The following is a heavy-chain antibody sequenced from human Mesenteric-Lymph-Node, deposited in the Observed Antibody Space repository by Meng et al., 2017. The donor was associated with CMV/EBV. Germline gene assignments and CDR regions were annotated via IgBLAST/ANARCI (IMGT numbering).Heavy chain of an antibody. CDR3: VRDREEKDNLIEVGNYYYYGMDV. Sequence: GESLKISCAASGFRFSSYSMNWVRQAPGKGLEWVSSTSRSSIYIYYAESVKGRFTISRDNAKNSLFLQMNSLRAEDTAVYYCVRDREEKDNLIEVGNYYYYGMDVWGQGTTVTVSS. CDR1: GFRFSSYS. V-gene: IGHV3-21*06. J-gene: IGHJ6*02. D-gene: IGHD3-22*01. CDR2: TSRSSIYI.